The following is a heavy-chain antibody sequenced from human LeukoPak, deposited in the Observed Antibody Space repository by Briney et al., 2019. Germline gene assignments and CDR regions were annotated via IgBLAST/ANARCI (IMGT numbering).Heavy chain of an antibody. V-gene: IGHV4-59*12. CDR2: IYYNGHT. CDR1: GGSIGTYY. CDR3: ARGENLYYYGSGRKYYFDY. J-gene: IGHJ4*02. D-gene: IGHD3-10*01. Sequence: SETLSLTCTVSGGSIGTYYWSWIRQPPGKGLEWIGYIYYNGHTDYNPSLKSRVTISVDTSKNQFSLKLSSVTAADTAVYYCARGENLYYYGSGRKYYFDYWGQGTLVTVSS.